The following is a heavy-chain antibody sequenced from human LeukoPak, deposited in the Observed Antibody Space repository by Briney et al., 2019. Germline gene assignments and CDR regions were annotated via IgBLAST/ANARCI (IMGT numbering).Heavy chain of an antibody. Sequence: PGGSLRLSCAASGFTFSDYYMSWIRQAPGKGLEWVSYISSSGSTIYYADSVKGRFTISRDNAKNSLYLQMNSLRAEDTAVYYCARFIYGDYAFPSSDWYFDLWGRGTLVTVSS. CDR2: ISSSGSTI. CDR1: GFTFSDYY. D-gene: IGHD4-17*01. J-gene: IGHJ2*01. V-gene: IGHV3-11*01. CDR3: ARFIYGDYAFPSSDWYFDL.